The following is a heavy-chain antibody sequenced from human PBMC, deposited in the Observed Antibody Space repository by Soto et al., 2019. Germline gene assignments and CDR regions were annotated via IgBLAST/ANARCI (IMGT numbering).Heavy chain of an antibody. J-gene: IGHJ4*02. CDR3: VARRYCSGGSCPVYFDY. V-gene: IGHV1-69*01. Sequence: QVQVVQSGAEVKKPGSSVKVSCKASGTTFSNYAISWVRQAPGQGLEWMGGIIPIFGTTNYPQKFQGRLTITADESTSTVYMELSSLPSEDTVVYYCVARRYCSGGSCPVYFDYWGQGTLVTVSS. CDR2: IIPIFGTT. D-gene: IGHD2-15*01. CDR1: GTTFSNYA.